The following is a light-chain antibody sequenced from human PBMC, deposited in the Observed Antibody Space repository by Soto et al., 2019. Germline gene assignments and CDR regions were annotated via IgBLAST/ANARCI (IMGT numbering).Light chain of an antibody. V-gene: IGKV1-17*01. CDR2: AAS. Sequence: DIEMTQSPSSLSASVGDRVTITCRASQGINNLLGWYQQGPGKAPKRLIYAASNLEGGVPSRFIGSGFWAEFTLTISSLQPEDFATYYCLQHHTYPFTFGPGTKVDVK. CDR1: QGINNL. J-gene: IGKJ3*01. CDR3: LQHHTYPFT.